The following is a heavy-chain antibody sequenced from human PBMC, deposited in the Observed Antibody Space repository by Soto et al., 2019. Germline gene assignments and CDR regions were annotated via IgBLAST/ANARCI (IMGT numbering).Heavy chain of an antibody. J-gene: IGHJ4*02. CDR3: AKDQPLDY. V-gene: IGHV3-30*18. CDR1: GFTFSSYG. CDR2: ISYDGSNK. Sequence: GGSLRLSCAASGFTFSSYGMHWVRQAPGKGLEWVAVISYDGSNKYYADSVKGRFTISRDNSKNTLYLQMNSLRAEDTDVYYCAKDQPLDYWGQGTLVTVSS.